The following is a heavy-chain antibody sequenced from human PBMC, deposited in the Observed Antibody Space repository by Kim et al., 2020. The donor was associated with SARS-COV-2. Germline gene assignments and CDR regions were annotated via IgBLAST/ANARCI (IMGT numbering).Heavy chain of an antibody. CDR2: IVVGSGNT. V-gene: IGHV1-58*01. J-gene: IGHJ4*02. Sequence: SVKVSCKASGFTFTSSAVQWVRQARGQRLEWIGWIVVGSGNTNYAQKFQERVTITRDMSTSTAYMELSSLRSEDTAVYYCAADGSGIGDTATWLLDYWGQGTLVTVSS. CDR1: GFTFTSSA. D-gene: IGHD3-10*01. CDR3: AADGSGIGDTATWLLDY.